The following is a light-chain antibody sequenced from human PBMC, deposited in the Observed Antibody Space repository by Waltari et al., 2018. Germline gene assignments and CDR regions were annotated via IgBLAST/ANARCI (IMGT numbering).Light chain of an antibody. V-gene: IGKV3-15*01. J-gene: IGKJ4*01. CDR1: QSVRTN. CDR3: QQYYVWPPIT. CDR2: GAS. Sequence: VLLTQSPASLSVSHGDTVILSCRASQSVRTNLVWYQQKAGQAPRTLIYGASTRASGVPSRFSGSGSETDFTLIISSLQSEDAAVYFCQQYYVWPPITFGGGTKLEI.